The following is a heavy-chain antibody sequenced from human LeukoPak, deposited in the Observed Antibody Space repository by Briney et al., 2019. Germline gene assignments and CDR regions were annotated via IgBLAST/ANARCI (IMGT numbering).Heavy chain of an antibody. CDR3: ARHCASGTCAFDI. Sequence: SETLSLTCTVSGGSISTYYWSWIRQPPGRGLEWIGYIYFTGSTNYNPSLQSRVTISVDTSKDQFSLKLTSVTAADTAVYYCARHCASGTCAFDIWGQGTMVTVSS. V-gene: IGHV4-59*08. D-gene: IGHD6-13*01. CDR1: GGSISTYY. J-gene: IGHJ3*02. CDR2: IYFTGST.